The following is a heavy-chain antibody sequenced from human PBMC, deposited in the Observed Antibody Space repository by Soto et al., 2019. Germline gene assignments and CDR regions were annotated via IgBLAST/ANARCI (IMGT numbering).Heavy chain of an antibody. J-gene: IGHJ6*02. CDR2: ISAYNIDT. CDR3: ARGHGVTIGAMDV. Sequence: QVQLVQSGAEVKKPGASVKVSCKSSGYRFETYAMSWVRQAPGQGLEWMGWISAYNIDTYYAQKFQDRVTMTTDTSTGTAYMELRSMRSDDTAVHYGARGHGVTIGAMDVWGQGTTVTVSS. V-gene: IGHV1-18*01. CDR1: GYRFETYA. D-gene: IGHD3-3*01.